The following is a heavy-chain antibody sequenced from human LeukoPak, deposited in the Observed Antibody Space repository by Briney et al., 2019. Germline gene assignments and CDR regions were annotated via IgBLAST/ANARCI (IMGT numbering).Heavy chain of an antibody. Sequence: SETLSLTCTVSGGSISSYYWSWIRQPPGKGLEWIGYIYYSGSTNYNPSLKSRVTISVDTSKNQFSLKLSSVTAADTAVYYCARGEYYYGSGSWGQGTLVTVSS. CDR2: IYYSGST. CDR3: ARGEYYYGSGS. V-gene: IGHV4-59*01. D-gene: IGHD3-10*01. CDR1: GGSISSYY. J-gene: IGHJ4*02.